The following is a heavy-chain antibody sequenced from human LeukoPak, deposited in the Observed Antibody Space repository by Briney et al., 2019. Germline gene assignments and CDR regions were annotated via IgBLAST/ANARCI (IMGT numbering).Heavy chain of an antibody. J-gene: IGHJ4*02. CDR3: ARDSSGPAY. V-gene: IGHV3-66*01. Sequence: PGGSLRLSCAASGFTVSNNYMSWVRQAPGKGLEWVSVIYSAGGTYYADSVKGRFTISRDNSKNTLYLQMNSLRAEDTAVYYCARDSSGPAYWGQGTLVTASS. D-gene: IGHD3-22*01. CDR2: IYSAGGT. CDR1: GFTVSNNY.